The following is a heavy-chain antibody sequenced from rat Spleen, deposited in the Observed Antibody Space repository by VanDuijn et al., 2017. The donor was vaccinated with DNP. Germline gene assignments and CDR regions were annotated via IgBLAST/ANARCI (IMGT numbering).Heavy chain of an antibody. V-gene: IGHV5-25*01. Sequence: EVQLVESGGGLVQPGRSLKLSCAASGFTFSNYYMAWVRQAPRKGLEWVAAISPRGSRTYYPDSMKGRFTISRDDAKSSLYLQMNSLKSEDTATYYGARGRPSIYGYFDFGGPGTMVTVSS. CDR3: ARGRPSIYGYFDF. D-gene: IGHD3-1*01. CDR1: GFTFSNYY. CDR2: ISPRGSRT. J-gene: IGHJ1*01.